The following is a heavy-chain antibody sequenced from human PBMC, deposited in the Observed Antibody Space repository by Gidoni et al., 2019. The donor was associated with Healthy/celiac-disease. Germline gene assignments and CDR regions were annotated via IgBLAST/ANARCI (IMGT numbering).Heavy chain of an antibody. CDR2: ISSSSSTI. Sequence: EVQLVESGGGLVQPGGSLRLSCAASGFTFRSYSMNWVRQAPGKGLEWVSYISSSSSTIYYADSVKGRFTISRDKAKNSLYLQMNSLRDEDTAVYYCARDQGLYSSSWQAYWGQGTLVTVSS. V-gene: IGHV3-48*02. CDR1: GFTFRSYS. D-gene: IGHD6-13*01. CDR3: ARDQGLYSSSWQAY. J-gene: IGHJ4*02.